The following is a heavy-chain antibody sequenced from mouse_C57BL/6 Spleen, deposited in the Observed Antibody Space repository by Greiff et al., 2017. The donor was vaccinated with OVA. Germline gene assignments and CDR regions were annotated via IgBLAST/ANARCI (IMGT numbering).Heavy chain of an antibody. CDR3: ARDLGDYDSYYYAMDY. J-gene: IGHJ4*01. D-gene: IGHD2-4*01. Sequence: EVQLVESGPGLVKPSQSLSLTCSVTGYSITSGYYWNWIRQFPGNKLEWMGYISYDGSNNYNPSLKNRISITRDTSKNQFFLKLNSVTTEDTATYYCARDLGDYDSYYYAMDYWGQGTSVTVSS. CDR2: ISYDGSN. V-gene: IGHV3-6*01. CDR1: GYSITSGYY.